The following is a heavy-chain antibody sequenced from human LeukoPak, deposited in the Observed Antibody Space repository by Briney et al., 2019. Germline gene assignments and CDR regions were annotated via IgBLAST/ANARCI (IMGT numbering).Heavy chain of an antibody. Sequence: SETLSLTCAVYGGSFSGYYWSWIRQPPGKGLEWIGEINYSGSTNYNPSLKSRVTISVDTSKNQFSLKLSSVTAADTAVYYCARGVGYYDSSGQGYYFDYWGQGTLVTVSS. CDR3: ARGVGYYDSSGQGYYFDY. J-gene: IGHJ4*02. V-gene: IGHV4-34*01. CDR2: INYSGST. D-gene: IGHD3-22*01. CDR1: GGSFSGYY.